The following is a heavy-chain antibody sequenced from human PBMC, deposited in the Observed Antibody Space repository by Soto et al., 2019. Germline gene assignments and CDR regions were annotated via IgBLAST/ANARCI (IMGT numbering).Heavy chain of an antibody. CDR1: GFTFSNYG. CDR2: ISYDGINK. V-gene: IGHV3-30*18. Sequence: QVKLVESGGGVVQPGRSLRLSCAASGFTFSNYGMHWVRQAPGKGLEWVAIISYDGINKYYADSVKGRFTVSRENSKNALYLQMNSQRAEDTAVYYCAKEKMDRAYCGADCYSVVVCWGQGTLVSVSS. CDR3: AKEKMDRAYCGADCYSVVVC. D-gene: IGHD2-21*02. J-gene: IGHJ4*02.